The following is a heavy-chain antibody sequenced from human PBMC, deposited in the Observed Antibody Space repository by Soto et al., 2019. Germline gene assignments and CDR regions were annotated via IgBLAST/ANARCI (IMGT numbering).Heavy chain of an antibody. CDR1: GGSFSGYY. V-gene: IGHV4-34*01. CDR3: ALVRRYYGMDV. D-gene: IGHD1-1*01. CDR2: INHSGST. J-gene: IGHJ6*02. Sequence: QVQLQQWGAGLLKPSETLSLTCAVYGGSFSGYYWSWIRQPPGKGLEWIGEINHSGSTNYNPSLKSRVTISVDTSKNQFSLKLRSVTAADTAVYYCALVRRYYGMDVWGQGTTVTVSS.